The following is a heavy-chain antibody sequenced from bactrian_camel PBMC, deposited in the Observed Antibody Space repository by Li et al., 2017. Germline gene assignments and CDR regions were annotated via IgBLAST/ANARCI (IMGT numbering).Heavy chain of an antibody. J-gene: IGHJ6*01. D-gene: IGHD5*01. Sequence: HVQLVESGGGSVQAGGSLRLSCLAAENLYGNTCCMGWFRRGPKNERERVAITYTGGGSEYYADSVKGRFSLSHAGRTLFLQMNSLKPEDTAMYYCAADPRWGGSLTHSLRTRDFDYWGQATQVTVS. CDR1: ENLYGNTCC. CDR2: TYTGGGSE. V-gene: IGHV3S54*01. CDR3: AADPRWGGSLTHSLRTRDFDY.